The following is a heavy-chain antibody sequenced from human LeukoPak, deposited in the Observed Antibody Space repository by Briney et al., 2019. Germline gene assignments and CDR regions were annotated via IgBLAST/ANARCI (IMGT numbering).Heavy chain of an antibody. CDR3: AKEEMPHAFDL. CDR1: GFSFRRYA. V-gene: IGHV3-23*01. J-gene: IGHJ3*01. Sequence: GGSLRLSCAASGFSFRRYAMNWVRQAPGRGLEWVAVISGPGPSTVYADSVKGRFTISRDNSKNTLFLQLDSLRTEDTGIYYCAKEEMPHAFDLWGQGTMVTVSS. D-gene: IGHD5-24*01. CDR2: ISGPGPST.